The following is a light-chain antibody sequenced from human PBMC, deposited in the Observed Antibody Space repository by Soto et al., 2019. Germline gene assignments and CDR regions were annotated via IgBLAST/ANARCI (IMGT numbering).Light chain of an antibody. CDR1: SSNIGAGYD. V-gene: IGLV1-40*01. CDR2: GNS. J-gene: IGLJ1*01. Sequence: QSVLTQPPSVSGAPGQRVTISCTGSSSNIGAGYDVHWYQQLPGTAPKLIIYGNSNRPSGVPDRFSGSKSGTSASLAITGLQAEDEADYYCRSYDSSLSGFYVFGTGTKLTVL. CDR3: RSYDSSLSGFYV.